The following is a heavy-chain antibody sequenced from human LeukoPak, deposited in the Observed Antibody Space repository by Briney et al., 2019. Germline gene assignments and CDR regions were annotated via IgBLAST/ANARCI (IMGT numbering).Heavy chain of an antibody. J-gene: IGHJ4*02. CDR3: ARDKSAMVGGFDY. V-gene: IGHV1-2*02. Sequence: ASVKVSCKASGYTLTGYYMHWVRQAPGQGLEWMGWINPNSGGTNYAQKFQGRVTMTRDTSISTAYMELSRLRSDDTAVYYCARDKSAMVGGFDYWGQGTLVTVSS. D-gene: IGHD5-18*01. CDR1: GYTLTGYY. CDR2: INPNSGGT.